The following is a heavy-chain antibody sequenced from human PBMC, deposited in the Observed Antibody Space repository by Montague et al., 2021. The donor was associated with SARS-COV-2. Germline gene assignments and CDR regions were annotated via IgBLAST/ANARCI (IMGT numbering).Heavy chain of an antibody. Sequence: SETLSLTCVVSDVSLSSSTWWSWVRQSPGKGLEWVGETYLSGFTQYNPSVKSRVTISLDDSRSQFSLRLTSVTAADTAVYYCARHSYYYDSSGYYSRDDRKRGLDYWGQGTLVTVSS. CDR3: ARHSYYYDSSGYYSRDDRKRGLDY. CDR1: DVSLSSSTW. J-gene: IGHJ4*02. CDR2: TYLSGFT. D-gene: IGHD3-22*01. V-gene: IGHV4-4*02.